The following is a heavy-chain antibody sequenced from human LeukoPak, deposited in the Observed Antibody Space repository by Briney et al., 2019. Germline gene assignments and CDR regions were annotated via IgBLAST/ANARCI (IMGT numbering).Heavy chain of an antibody. D-gene: IGHD6-19*01. J-gene: IGHJ4*02. Sequence: PSGGSLRLSCAASGITFDEYAMYWVRQAPGKGLEWVSNINWNTGVIVYADSVKGRLTVSRDNAKTSLFLQMNSLRAEDTALYYCAMESRIAVAAIDYWGQGTLVTVSS. V-gene: IGHV3-9*01. CDR1: GITFDEYA. CDR2: INWNTGVI. CDR3: AMESRIAVAAIDY.